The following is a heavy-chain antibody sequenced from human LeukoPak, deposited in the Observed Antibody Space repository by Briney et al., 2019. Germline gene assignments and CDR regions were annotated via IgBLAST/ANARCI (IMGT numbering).Heavy chain of an antibody. J-gene: IGHJ5*02. CDR2: ISSNGINQ. V-gene: IGHV3-30*18. D-gene: IGHD1-1*01. CDR1: GFSFISYV. Sequence: PGRSLRLSCAASGFSFISYVMHWVRQAPGKGLEWVSVISSNGINQYYADSVKGRFTIYRDNSKNTLYLQMNSLRAEDTAVYYCAKGNWNDFGRWLDPWGQGTRVTVSS. CDR3: AKGNWNDFGRWLDP.